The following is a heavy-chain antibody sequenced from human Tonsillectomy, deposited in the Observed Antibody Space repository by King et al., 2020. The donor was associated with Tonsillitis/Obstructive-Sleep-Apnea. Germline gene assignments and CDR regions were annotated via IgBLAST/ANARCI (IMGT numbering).Heavy chain of an antibody. CDR1: GFTFSSYA. CDR3: AKDRYCDFWTAAFHYYYMDV. CDR2: ISGSGGST. D-gene: IGHD3-3*01. V-gene: IGHV3-23*04. J-gene: IGHJ6*03. Sequence: VQLVESGGGLVQPGGSLRLSCAASGFTFSSYAMSWVRQAPGKGLEWVSAISGSGGSTYYADSVKGRFTISRDNSKNTLYLQMNSLRAEDTAVYYCAKDRYCDFWTAAFHYYYMDVWGKGTTVTVSS.